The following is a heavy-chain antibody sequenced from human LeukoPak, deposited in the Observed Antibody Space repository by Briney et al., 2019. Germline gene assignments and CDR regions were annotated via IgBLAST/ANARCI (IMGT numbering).Heavy chain of an antibody. Sequence: GGSLRLSCAASGFTFSSYAMSWVRQAPGKGLEWVSAIRGSGGSTYYADSVKGRFTISRDNSKNTLYLQMNSLRAEDTAVYYCAKGAHIVVVVAATGSDYWGQGTLVTVSS. CDR2: IRGSGGST. D-gene: IGHD2-15*01. J-gene: IGHJ4*02. CDR3: AKGAHIVVVVAATGSDY. CDR1: GFTFSSYA. V-gene: IGHV3-23*01.